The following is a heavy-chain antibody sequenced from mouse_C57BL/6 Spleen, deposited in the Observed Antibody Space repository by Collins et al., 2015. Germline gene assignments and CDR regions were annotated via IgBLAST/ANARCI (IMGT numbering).Heavy chain of an antibody. CDR2: INTETGEP. CDR1: GYTFTDYS. J-gene: IGHJ2*01. Sequence: QIQLVQSGPELKKPGETVKISCKASGYTFTDYSMHWVKQAPGKGLKWMGWINTETGEPTYADDFKGRFAFSLETSASTAYLQINNLKNEDTATYFCARRLLWPLDYWGQGTTLTVSS. V-gene: IGHV9-2-1*01. CDR3: ARRLLWPLDY. D-gene: IGHD2-1*01.